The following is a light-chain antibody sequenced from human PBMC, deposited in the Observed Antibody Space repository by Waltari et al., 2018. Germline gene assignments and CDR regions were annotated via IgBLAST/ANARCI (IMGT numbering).Light chain of an antibody. V-gene: IGKV3-15*01. Sequence: EIVMTQSPAPLSVSPGERAPLSCRASQSVSSNLAWYQQKPGQAPRLLIYGASTRATGIPARFSGSGSGTEFTLTISSLQSEDFAVYYCQQYHNWPPLTFGGGTKVEIK. CDR1: QSVSSN. J-gene: IGKJ4*01. CDR2: GAS. CDR3: QQYHNWPPLT.